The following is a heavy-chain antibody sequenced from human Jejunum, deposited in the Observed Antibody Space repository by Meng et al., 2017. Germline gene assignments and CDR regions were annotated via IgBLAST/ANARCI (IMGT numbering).Heavy chain of an antibody. J-gene: IGHJ4*01. Sequence: GGSLRLSCAASTLAFSPYVMTWVRQPPGKGLEWVSVISGSGRDTYYAYSVKGRFSVSRDNSNNMLYLQMNSLTAEDTAVYYCARRYSSGWYIDYWHQGTLVTVSS. V-gene: IGHV3-23*01. CDR1: TLAFSPYV. D-gene: IGHD6-19*01. CDR3: ARRYSSGWYIDY. CDR2: ISGSGRDT.